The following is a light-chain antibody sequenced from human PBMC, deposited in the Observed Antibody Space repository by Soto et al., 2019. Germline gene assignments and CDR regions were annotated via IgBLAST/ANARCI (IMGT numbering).Light chain of an antibody. CDR1: SSDVGGYNY. Sequence: QSALTQPASVSGSHGQSITISCTGTSSDVGGYNYVSWYQHYPGKAPKLIIYEVSNRPSGVSNRFSGSKSGNTASLTLSGLQAEDEADYYCSSYARNSVLFGGGTKLTVL. V-gene: IGLV2-14*01. J-gene: IGLJ2*01. CDR2: EVS. CDR3: SSYARNSVL.